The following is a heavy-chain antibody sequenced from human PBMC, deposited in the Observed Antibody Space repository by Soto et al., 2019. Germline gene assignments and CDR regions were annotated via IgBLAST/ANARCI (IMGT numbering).Heavy chain of an antibody. CDR2: IIPIFGTA. J-gene: IGHJ3*02. CDR3: ATVSGSYTDAFDI. CDR1: GGTFSSYA. Sequence: SVKVSCKASGGTFSSYAISWVRQAPGQGLEWMGGIIPIFGTANYAQKFQGRVTITADESTSTAYMELSSLRSEDTAVYYCATVSGSYTDAFDIWGQGTMVTVSS. V-gene: IGHV1-69*13. D-gene: IGHD1-26*01.